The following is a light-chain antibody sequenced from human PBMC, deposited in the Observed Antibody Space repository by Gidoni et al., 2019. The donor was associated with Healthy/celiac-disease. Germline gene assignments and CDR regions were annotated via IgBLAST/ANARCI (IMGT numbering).Light chain of an antibody. CDR3: QQYDTLPT. Sequence: DIQMTQSPSSLSAAVGDRVTITGQASQDISNYLNWYQQKPGKAPKLLIYDASNLETGVPSRFSGSGSGTDFTFTISSLQPEDIATYYCQQYDTLPTFGQGTKLEIK. J-gene: IGKJ2*01. V-gene: IGKV1-33*01. CDR1: QDISNY. CDR2: DAS.